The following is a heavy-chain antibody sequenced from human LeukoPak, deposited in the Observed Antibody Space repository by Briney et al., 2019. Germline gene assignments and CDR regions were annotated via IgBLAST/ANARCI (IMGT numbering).Heavy chain of an antibody. D-gene: IGHD2-8*02. CDR2: ISGSGGST. CDR1: GFTFSSYA. CDR3: AKFSTTGRPHYWSPFDY. V-gene: IGHV3-23*01. J-gene: IGHJ4*02. Sequence: GGSLRLSCAASGFTFSSYAMSWVRQAPGKGLEWVSAISGSGGSTYYADSVKGRFTISRDNSKNTLYLQMNSLRAEDTAVYYCAKFSTTGRPHYWSPFDYWGQGTLVTVSS.